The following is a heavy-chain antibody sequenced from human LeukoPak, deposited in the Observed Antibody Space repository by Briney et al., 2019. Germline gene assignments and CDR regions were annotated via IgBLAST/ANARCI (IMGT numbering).Heavy chain of an antibody. V-gene: IGHV3-74*01. Sequence: GGSLRLSCAACVFTLSSYWMHWVRQVPGKGLVWVSSINSDGTSTSYADSVKGRFTISRDNVRNTLSLQMNSLRAEDTAVYHCARANRGLDYWGQGTLVTVSS. CDR2: INSDGTST. CDR3: ARANRGLDY. J-gene: IGHJ4*02. D-gene: IGHD2/OR15-2a*01. CDR1: VFTLSSYW.